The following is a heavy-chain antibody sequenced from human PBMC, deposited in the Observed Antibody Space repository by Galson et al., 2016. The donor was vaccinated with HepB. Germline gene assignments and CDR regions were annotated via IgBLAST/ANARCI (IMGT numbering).Heavy chain of an antibody. CDR3: ARGHLED. CDR1: GFSLSSYW. Sequence: SLRLSCAASGFSLSSYWVIWVRQAPGKGLEWVANIKEDGSQQYYVDSVKGRFTISRDNAKNSVYLQMNSLRAEDTAVYYCARGHLEDWGQGTLVTVSS. J-gene: IGHJ4*02. V-gene: IGHV3-7*03. CDR2: IKEDGSQQ.